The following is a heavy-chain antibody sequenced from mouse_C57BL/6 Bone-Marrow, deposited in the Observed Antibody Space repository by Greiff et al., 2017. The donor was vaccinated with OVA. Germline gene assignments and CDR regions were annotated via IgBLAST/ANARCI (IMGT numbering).Heavy chain of an antibody. CDR1: GSHLPLYS. CDR3: ARWSNSHFDY. D-gene: IGHD4-1*01. Sequence: QVALQQPGSELVKPGASVKLSCKASGSHLPLYSMHWVKQRPGQGLEWIGNINPSNGGTNYNEKFKSKATLTVDKSSSTAYMQLSSLTSEDSAVYYCARWSNSHFDYWGQGTTLTVSS. J-gene: IGHJ2*01. V-gene: IGHV1-53*01. CDR2: INPSNGGT.